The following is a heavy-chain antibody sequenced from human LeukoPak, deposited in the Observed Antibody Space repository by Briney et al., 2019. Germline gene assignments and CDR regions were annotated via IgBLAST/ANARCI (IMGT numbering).Heavy chain of an antibody. D-gene: IGHD3-22*01. CDR3: ARDLGQYYDTSDNWFDP. Sequence: GGSLRLSCAASGFAFSSYEMNWVRQAPGKGLVWVSRINSDGINTSYADSVKGRFTISRDNAKNTLNLQMNSLRAEDTAVYYCARDLGQYYDTSDNWFDPWGQGTLVTVSS. CDR1: GFAFSSYE. CDR2: INSDGINT. V-gene: IGHV3-74*01. J-gene: IGHJ5*02.